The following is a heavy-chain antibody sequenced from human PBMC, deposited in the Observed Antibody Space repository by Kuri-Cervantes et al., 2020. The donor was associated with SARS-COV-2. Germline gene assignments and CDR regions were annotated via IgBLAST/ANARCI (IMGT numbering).Heavy chain of an antibody. CDR3: TTVLSIAAAGTRYYFDY. Sequence: GGSLRLSCAASGFTFSNAWMNWVRQAPGKGLEWVGRIKSKTDGGTTDYAAPVKGRFTISRDDSKNTLYLQMNSLKTEDTAVYYCTTVLSIAAAGTRYYFDYWGQGTLVTVSS. CDR2: IKSKTDGGTT. D-gene: IGHD6-13*01. CDR1: GFTFSNAW. J-gene: IGHJ4*02. V-gene: IGHV3-15*07.